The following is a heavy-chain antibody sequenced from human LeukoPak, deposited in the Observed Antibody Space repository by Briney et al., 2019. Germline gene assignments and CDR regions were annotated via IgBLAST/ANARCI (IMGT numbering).Heavy chain of an antibody. D-gene: IGHD4-11*01. Sequence: GGSLRLSCAASGFTFSSFAMHWVRQAPGKQPEYVSAICSNGGCTYYANSVKGRFTISRDSSKNTLYLQMGSLRAEDMAVYYCARWGYYSNYDYWGQGTLVTVSS. CDR1: GFTFSSFA. V-gene: IGHV3-64*01. CDR2: ICSNGGCT. J-gene: IGHJ4*02. CDR3: ARWGYYSNYDY.